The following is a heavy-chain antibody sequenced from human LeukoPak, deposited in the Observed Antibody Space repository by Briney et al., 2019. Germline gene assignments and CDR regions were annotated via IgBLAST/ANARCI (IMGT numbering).Heavy chain of an antibody. V-gene: IGHV1-18*01. D-gene: IGHD2-21*01. CDR1: GYTFNNYG. J-gene: IGHJ4*02. CDR3: PRDRGGIATPYMY. CDR2: FYAYNRNT. Sequence: ASVTVSYTASGYTFNNYGISWVGQAPGQGREWMGCFYAYNRNTNYPQKLQGRLTIPTDTSTSTAYMKLRSLRSDDTAVYYCPRDRGGIATPYMYWGQGTLVTVSS.